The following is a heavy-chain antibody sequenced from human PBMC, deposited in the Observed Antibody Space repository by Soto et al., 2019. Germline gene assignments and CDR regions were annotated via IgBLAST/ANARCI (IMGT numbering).Heavy chain of an antibody. V-gene: IGHV3-23*01. CDR3: AIVMTGYYSPFDY. CDR2: ISGSGDTT. CDR1: GFTFSNYA. J-gene: IGHJ4*02. Sequence: EVQLWESGGALVQPGGSLRLCCAGSGFTFSNYAMTWVRQAPGKGLEWVSSISGSGDTTYYADSVRGRFIISIDNSKSTMFLQMNSLRADDTAVYYCAIVMTGYYSPFDYWGQGTLVTVSS. D-gene: IGHD3-9*01.